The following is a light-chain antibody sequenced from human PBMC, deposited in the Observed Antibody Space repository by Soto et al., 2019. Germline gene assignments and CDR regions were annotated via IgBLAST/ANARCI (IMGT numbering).Light chain of an antibody. J-gene: IGKJ5*01. CDR3: QQRADWPIN. Sequence: EIVLTHSPATLSFSPGERATLSFRAIHYITIYLAWYQQKPGHYPSLLLYDASNTATGIPARFSGSGSGTDFTLPISSLEPDDFAVYYCQQRADWPINFGQGTRLEIK. CDR2: DAS. V-gene: IGKV3-11*01. CDR1: HYITIY.